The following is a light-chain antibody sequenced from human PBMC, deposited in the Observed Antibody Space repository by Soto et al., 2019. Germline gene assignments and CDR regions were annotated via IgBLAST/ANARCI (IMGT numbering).Light chain of an antibody. CDR3: QQYGATPWT. Sequence: EIVLTQSPDTLSLSPGERVTLSCRASQSVTNSYLAWHQQKPGQGPRLLNHGASSRATGTPDWLSGSWSGTDFTLTISRLEPEDFAVYYCQQYGATPWTFGQGTKLDIK. CDR1: QSVTNSY. J-gene: IGKJ1*01. V-gene: IGKV3-20*01. CDR2: GAS.